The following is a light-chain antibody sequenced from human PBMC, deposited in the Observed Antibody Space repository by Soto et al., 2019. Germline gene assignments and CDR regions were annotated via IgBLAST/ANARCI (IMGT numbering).Light chain of an antibody. CDR3: RSYAGSYPLGVV. CDR2: DVS. J-gene: IGLJ2*01. V-gene: IGLV2-11*01. Sequence: QSALTQPRSVSGSPGQSVTISCTGTSSDVGGYNYVSWYQQHPGKAPKLMIYDVSKRPSGVPDRFSGSKSGNTASLTISGPQSGVEVVFSSRSYAGSYPLGVVFGGGPKLPFL. CDR1: SSDVGGYNY.